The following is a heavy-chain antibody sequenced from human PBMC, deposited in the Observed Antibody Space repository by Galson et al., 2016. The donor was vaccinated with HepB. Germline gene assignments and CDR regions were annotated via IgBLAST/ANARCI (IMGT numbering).Heavy chain of an antibody. CDR1: GLTLRRHA. J-gene: IGHJ6*01. CDR3: AKMDTVLGNGMDV. Sequence: SLRLSCAASGLTLRRHAISWVRQAPGKGLEWVSAISADGGSIEYAQSVKGRFAIPRDNSKNTVFLQMDSQRADDAALYYCAKMDTVLGNGMDVWGQGTTVTVSS. V-gene: IGHV3-23*01. CDR2: ISADGGSI. D-gene: IGHD2-2*03.